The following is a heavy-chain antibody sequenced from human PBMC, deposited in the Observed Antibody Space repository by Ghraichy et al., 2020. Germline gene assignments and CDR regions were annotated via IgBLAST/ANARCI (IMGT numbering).Heavy chain of an antibody. J-gene: IGHJ6*02. D-gene: IGHD3-3*01. CDR1: GGSFSGYY. CDR3: ARAEFGVVIKYYYYGMDV. CDR2: INHSGST. Sequence: SQTLSLTCAVYGGSFSGYYWSWIRQPPGKGLEWIGEINHSGSTNYNPSLKSRVTISVDTSKNQFSLKLSSVTAADTAVYYCARAEFGVVIKYYYYGMDVWGQGTTVTVSS. V-gene: IGHV4-34*01.